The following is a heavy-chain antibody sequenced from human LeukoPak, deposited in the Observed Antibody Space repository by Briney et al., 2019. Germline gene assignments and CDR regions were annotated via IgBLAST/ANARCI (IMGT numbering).Heavy chain of an antibody. D-gene: IGHD2-15*01. CDR2: ISGGSGST. V-gene: IGHV3-23*01. J-gene: IGHJ4*02. Sequence: GGSLRLSCAASGFTFSSYAMSWLPQAPGQGLEWVSDISGGSGSTYYADSVKGRFTISTDNSKNTLYLQMNRLRAEDTAVYYCAKDRVKLPPILDYFDYWGQGTLVTVSS. CDR3: AKDRVKLPPILDYFDY. CDR1: GFTFSSYA.